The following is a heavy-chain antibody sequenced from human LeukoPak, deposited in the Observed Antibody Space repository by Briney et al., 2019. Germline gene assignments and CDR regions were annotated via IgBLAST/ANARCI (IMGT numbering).Heavy chain of an antibody. CDR1: GFTFSSYA. J-gene: IGHJ4*02. Sequence: PGGSLRLSCAASGFTFSSYAMHWVRQAPGKGLEWVAVIWYDGSGEFYADSVKGRLTISRDNSKSTLYLQMNGLRAEDTAVYYCARSHDYSNLYYFDYWGQGTLVTVSS. V-gene: IGHV3-33*08. CDR2: IWYDGSGE. D-gene: IGHD4-11*01. CDR3: ARSHDYSNLYYFDY.